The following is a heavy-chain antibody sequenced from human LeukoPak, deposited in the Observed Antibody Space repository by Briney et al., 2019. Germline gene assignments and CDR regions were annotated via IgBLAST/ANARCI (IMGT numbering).Heavy chain of an antibody. CDR1: GFTFSSYG. V-gene: IGHV3-33*01. Sequence: GGSLRLSCAASGFTFSSYGMHWVRQAPGKGLEWVAVIWYDGSNKYYADSAKGRFTISRDNSKNTLYLQMNSLRAEDTAVYYCARGDYGDFNPGGMDVWGQGTTVTVSS. D-gene: IGHD4-17*01. J-gene: IGHJ6*02. CDR3: ARGDYGDFNPGGMDV. CDR2: IWYDGSNK.